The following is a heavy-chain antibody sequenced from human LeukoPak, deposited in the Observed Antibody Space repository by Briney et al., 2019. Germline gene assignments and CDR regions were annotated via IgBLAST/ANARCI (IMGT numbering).Heavy chain of an antibody. J-gene: IGHJ6*02. CDR2: IRSRADSYAT. Sequence: GGSLRLSCAASGFTFSGSAMHWVHQASGKGLEWVGRIRSRADSYATAYAASVKGRFTISRDETKNTAYLQMNSLKTEDTAVYYCTLGYGDYEPQYYYYYGMDVWGQGTTVTVSS. D-gene: IGHD4-17*01. V-gene: IGHV3-73*01. CDR1: GFTFSGSA. CDR3: TLGYGDYEPQYYYYYGMDV.